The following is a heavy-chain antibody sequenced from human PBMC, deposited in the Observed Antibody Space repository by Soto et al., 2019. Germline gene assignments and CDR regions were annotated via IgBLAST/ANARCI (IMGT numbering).Heavy chain of an antibody. CDR3: ARCNPTYCGGDCYRADGELYSFDY. V-gene: IGHV4-39*01. D-gene: IGHD2-21*01. CDR1: GGSISSSSYY. J-gene: IGHJ4*02. Sequence: SETLSLTCTVSGGSISSSSYYWGWIRQPPGKGLEWIGSIYYSGSTYYNPSLKSRVTISVDTSKNQFSLKLSSVTAADTAVYYCARCNPTYCGGDCYRADGELYSFDYWGQGTLVTVSS. CDR2: IYYSGST.